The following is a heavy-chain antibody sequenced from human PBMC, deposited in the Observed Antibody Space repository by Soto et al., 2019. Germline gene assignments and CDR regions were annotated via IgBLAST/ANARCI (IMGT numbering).Heavy chain of an antibody. CDR2: IRSRANNFAT. CDR1: GFIFSGSA. D-gene: IGHD2-2*02. J-gene: IGHJ6*02. V-gene: IGHV3-73*01. Sequence: GGSLILSCAASGFIFSGSAIHWVRQASGKGLEWVGRIRSRANNFATSSAASVKGRFTFSRDDSKNTAYLQMNTLKPEDTAVYYCARGQGAAIGDYYYHGMDVWGQGTTVTVSS. CDR3: ARGQGAAIGDYYYHGMDV.